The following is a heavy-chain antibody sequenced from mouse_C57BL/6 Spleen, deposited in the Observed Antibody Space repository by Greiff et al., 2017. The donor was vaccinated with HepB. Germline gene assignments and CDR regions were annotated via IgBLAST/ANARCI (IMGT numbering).Heavy chain of an antibody. V-gene: IGHV1-59*01. Sequence: QVQLQQPGAELVRPGTSVKLSCKASGYTFTSYWKHWVKQRPGQGLEWIGVIDPSDSYTNYNQKFKGKATLTVDTSSSTAYMQLSSLTSEDSAVYYCARSSMPRLDYWGQGTTLTVSS. J-gene: IGHJ2*01. CDR1: GYTFTSYW. CDR3: ARSSMPRLDY. CDR2: IDPSDSYT.